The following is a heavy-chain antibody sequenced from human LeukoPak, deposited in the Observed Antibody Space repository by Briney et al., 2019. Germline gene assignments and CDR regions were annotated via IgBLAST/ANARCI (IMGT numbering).Heavy chain of an antibody. D-gene: IGHD5-18*01. CDR1: GGAISSGGYY. J-gene: IGHJ4*02. Sequence: SQTLSLTCTVSGGAISSGGYYWSWIRQHPGKGLEWIGYIYYSGSTYYNPSLKSRVTISVDTSKNQFSLKLSSVTAADTAVYYCARQGYSYGHGLDYWGQGTLVTVSS. CDR2: IYYSGST. V-gene: IGHV4-31*03. CDR3: ARQGYSYGHGLDY.